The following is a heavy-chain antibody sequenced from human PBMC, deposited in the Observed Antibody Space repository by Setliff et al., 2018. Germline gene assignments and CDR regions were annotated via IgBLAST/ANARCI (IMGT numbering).Heavy chain of an antibody. CDR1: GFTFSDHY. CDR3: ARAGYGKGYDY. J-gene: IGHJ4*01. Sequence: GGSLRLSCVVSGFTFSDHYMDWVRQAPGKGLEWVGRIRNKPNAYLTQYAASVEGRFTISRDDSKNSLYLQMNNLRTDDTAIYYCARAGYGKGYDYWGQGTLVTVSS. V-gene: IGHV3-72*01. CDR2: IRNKPNAYLT. D-gene: IGHD3-10*01.